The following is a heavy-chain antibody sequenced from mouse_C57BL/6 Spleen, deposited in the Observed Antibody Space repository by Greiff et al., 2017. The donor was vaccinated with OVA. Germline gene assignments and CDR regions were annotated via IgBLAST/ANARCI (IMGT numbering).Heavy chain of an antibody. CDR3: TGFYYGTFWFAY. D-gene: IGHD1-1*01. J-gene: IGHJ3*01. V-gene: IGHV6-3*01. CDR2: IRLKSDNYAT. CDR1: GFTFSNYW. Sequence: EVMLVESGGGLVQPGGSMKLSCVASGFTFSNYWMNWVRQSPEKGLEWVAQIRLKSDNYATHYAESVKGRFTISRDDSKSSVYLQMNNLRAEDTGIYYCTGFYYGTFWFAYWGQGTLVTVSA.